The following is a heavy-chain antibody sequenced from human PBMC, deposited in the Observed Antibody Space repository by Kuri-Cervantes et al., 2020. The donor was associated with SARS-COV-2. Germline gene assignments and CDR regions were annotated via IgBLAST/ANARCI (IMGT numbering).Heavy chain of an antibody. V-gene: IGHV1-18*01. CDR1: GYTFTSYG. Sequence: ASVKVSCKASGYTFTSYGISWVRQAPGQGLEWMGWISAYNGNTNYAQKLQGRVTMTTDTSTSTAYMELSSLRSEDTAVYYCATGTTVNRPHWFDPWGQGTLVTVSS. J-gene: IGHJ5*02. CDR2: ISAYNGNT. D-gene: IGHD4-17*01. CDR3: ATGTTVNRPHWFDP.